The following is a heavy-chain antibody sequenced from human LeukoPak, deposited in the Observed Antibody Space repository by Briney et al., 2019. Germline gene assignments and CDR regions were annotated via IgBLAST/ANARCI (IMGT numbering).Heavy chain of an antibody. D-gene: IGHD3-3*01. CDR1: GFTVSGNY. CDR2: IYSDGGT. CDR3: AKAEGRIFLEWSYSLPYYMDV. V-gene: IGHV3-53*05. Sequence: GGSLRLSCAASGFTVSGNYMSWVRQAPGKGLEWVSVIYSDGGTYYADSVKGRFTISRDNSKNTLYLQMNSLRAEDTAVYYCAKAEGRIFLEWSYSLPYYMDVWGKGTTVTVSS. J-gene: IGHJ6*03.